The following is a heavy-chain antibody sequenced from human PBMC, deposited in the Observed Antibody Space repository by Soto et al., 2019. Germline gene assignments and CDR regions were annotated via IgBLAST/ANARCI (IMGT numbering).Heavy chain of an antibody. J-gene: IGHJ4*02. CDR2: ISYDGSNK. CDR1: GFTFSSYA. CDR3: ARDMYYDTSAYLAVTGEVDY. Sequence: GGSLKLSCAPTGFTFSSYAMHWVRQAPGKGLEWVAIISYDGSNKYYADSVKGRFTISRDNSKNTLYLQMNSLRAEDTAVYYCARDMYYDTSAYLAVTGEVDYWGQGT. D-gene: IGHD3-22*01. V-gene: IGHV3-30-3*01.